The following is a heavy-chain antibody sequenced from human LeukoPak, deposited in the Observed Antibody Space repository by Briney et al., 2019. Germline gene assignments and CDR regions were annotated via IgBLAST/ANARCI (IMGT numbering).Heavy chain of an antibody. V-gene: IGHV4-59*08. CDR2: IYYSGST. J-gene: IGHJ4*02. D-gene: IGHD3-22*01. CDR3: ARRAHDSSGYYYNY. CDR1: GGSISSYY. Sequence: SETLSLTCTVSGGSISSYYWSWIRQPPGKGLEWIGHIYYSGSTNYNPSLKSRVTISVDTSKNQFSLKLSSVTAADTAVYYCARRAHDSSGYYYNYWGQGTLVTVSS.